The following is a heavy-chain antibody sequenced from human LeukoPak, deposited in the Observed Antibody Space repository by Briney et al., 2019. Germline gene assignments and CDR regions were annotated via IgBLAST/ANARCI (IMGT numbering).Heavy chain of an antibody. CDR1: GYSISSGYY. D-gene: IGHD3-22*01. J-gene: IGHJ2*01. V-gene: IGHV4-38-2*02. CDR3: ARSSSWLFWYFDL. Sequence: PSETLSLTCTVSGYSISSGYYWGWIRQPPGKGLEWIGSIYHSGSTYYNPSLKSRVTISLDTSKNQFSLKLSSVTAADTAVYYCARSSSWLFWYFDLWGRGTLVTVSS. CDR2: IYHSGST.